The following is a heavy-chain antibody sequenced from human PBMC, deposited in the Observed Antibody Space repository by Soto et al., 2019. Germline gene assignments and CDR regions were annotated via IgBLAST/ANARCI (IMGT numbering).Heavy chain of an antibody. D-gene: IGHD1-26*01. CDR1: GFTFGNYA. J-gene: IGHJ4*02. CDR2: ISGSGDST. Sequence: EVQLLESGGYLVQPGGSLRLSCAASGFTFGNYAMSWVRQAPGKGLEWVSAISGSGDSTYYADSVKGRFTISRDSSKNTLYLQMNSLRAEDTAVYYCAKDRARGRGIYPGVDWGQGTLVTVSS. V-gene: IGHV3-23*01. CDR3: AKDRARGRGIYPGVD.